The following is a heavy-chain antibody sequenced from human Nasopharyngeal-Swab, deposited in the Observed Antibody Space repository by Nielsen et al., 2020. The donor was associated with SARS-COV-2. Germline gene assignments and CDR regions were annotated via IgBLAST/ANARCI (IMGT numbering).Heavy chain of an antibody. Sequence: GESLKISCAASGFTFSSYSMNWVRQAPGKGLEWVSTLSGGGGSTYYADSVKGRFTISRDNSKNTLYLQMNSLRAEDTALYYCARDTENSLWYWGQGTLVTVSS. CDR1: GFTFSSYS. D-gene: IGHD4-23*01. CDR3: ARDTENSLWY. CDR2: LSGGGGST. J-gene: IGHJ4*02. V-gene: IGHV3-23*01.